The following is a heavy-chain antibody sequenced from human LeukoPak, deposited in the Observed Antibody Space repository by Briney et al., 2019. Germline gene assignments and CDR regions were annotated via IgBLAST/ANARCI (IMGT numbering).Heavy chain of an antibody. V-gene: IGHV5-51*01. CDR2: IYPGDSDT. J-gene: IGHJ6*02. Sequence: GESLKISCKGSGYSFTSYWIGWVRQMPGKGLAWMGIIYPGDSDTRYSPSFQGQVTISADKSLSTAYLQWSSLKASDTAMYYCARALAYCGGDCYSAYGMDVWGQGTTVTVSS. D-gene: IGHD2-21*02. CDR1: GYSFTSYW. CDR3: ARALAYCGGDCYSAYGMDV.